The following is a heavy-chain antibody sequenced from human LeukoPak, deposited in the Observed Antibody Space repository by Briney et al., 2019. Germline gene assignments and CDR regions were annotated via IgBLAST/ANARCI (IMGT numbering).Heavy chain of an antibody. CDR1: GGSISSYY. CDR3: AREAGSGTYYDFDY. CDR2: ISTSGST. V-gene: IGHV4-4*07. J-gene: IGHJ4*02. D-gene: IGHD3-10*01. Sequence: PSETLSLTCTVSGGSISSYYWSWIRQPAGKGLESIGHISTSGSTNYNPSLKSRVTMSVDTSKNQFSLKLSSVTAADTAVYYCAREAGSGTYYDFDYWGQGTLVIVSS.